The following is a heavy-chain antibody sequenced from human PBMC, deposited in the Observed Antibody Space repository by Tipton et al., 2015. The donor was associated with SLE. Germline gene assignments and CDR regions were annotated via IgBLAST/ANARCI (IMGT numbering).Heavy chain of an antibody. CDR2: MSYSGST. J-gene: IGHJ4*02. D-gene: IGHD5-12*01. CDR3: ARGGVGGYDYFDH. Sequence: LRLSCTVSGGSISSDDYCWTWIRQHPGKGLEWIGHMSYSGSTYYNPSLKSRITISVDTSKNHFSLKLSSVTAADTAVYYCARGGVGGYDYFDHWGQGTLVTVSS. CDR1: GGSISSDDYC. V-gene: IGHV4-31*02.